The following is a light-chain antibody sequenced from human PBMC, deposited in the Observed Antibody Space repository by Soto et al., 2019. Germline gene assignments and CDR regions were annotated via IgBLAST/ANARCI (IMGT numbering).Light chain of an antibody. CDR3: QHYDISLFA. Sequence: EIALTQSPGTLSVSPGERATLSCRASQSVSSNLAWYQQXXXXPPRLLIYGASSRATGIPDRFSGSGFGTDFTLTISRLEPEDFAVYYCQHYDISLFAFGPGTKVHIK. CDR1: QSVSSN. J-gene: IGKJ3*01. CDR2: GAS. V-gene: IGKV3-20*01.